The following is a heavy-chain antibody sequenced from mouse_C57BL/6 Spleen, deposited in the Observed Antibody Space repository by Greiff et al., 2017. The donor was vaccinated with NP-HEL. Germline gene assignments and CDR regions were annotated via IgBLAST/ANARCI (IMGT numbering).Heavy chain of an antibody. V-gene: IGHV1-4*01. D-gene: IGHD2-4*01. CDR1: GYTFTSYT. Sequence: VHLVESGAELARPGASVKMSCKASGYTFTSYTMHWVKQRPGQGLEWIGYINPGSGYTKYNQKFKDKATLTADKSSSTAYMQLSSLTSEDTAVYYCARSLYDYESRYFDDWGQGTTLTVSS. J-gene: IGHJ2*01. CDR2: INPGSGYT. CDR3: ARSLYDYESRYFDD.